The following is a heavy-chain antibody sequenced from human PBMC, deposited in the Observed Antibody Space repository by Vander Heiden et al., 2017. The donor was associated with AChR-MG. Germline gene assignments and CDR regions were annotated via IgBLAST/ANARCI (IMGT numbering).Heavy chain of an antibody. V-gene: IGHV3-21*01. J-gene: IGHJ4*02. CDR2: ISSSSSYI. CDR1: GFTFSSYS. Sequence: EVQLVESGGRLVKPGGSLRLSCAASGFTFSSYSMNCVRQAPGKGLEWVSSISSSSSYIYYADSVKGRFTISRDNAKNSLYLQMNSLRAEDTAVYYCCPLPNGVFRLPRWGQGTLVTVSS. D-gene: IGHD2-8*01. CDR3: CPLPNGVFRLPR.